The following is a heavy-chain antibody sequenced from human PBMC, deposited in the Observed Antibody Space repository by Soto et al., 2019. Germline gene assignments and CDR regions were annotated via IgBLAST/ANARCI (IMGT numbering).Heavy chain of an antibody. D-gene: IGHD2-21*01. J-gene: IGHJ6*03. CDR2: IYYSGST. CDR1: GGSINSDY. CDR3: ARLREVVVIASYGDYYYMDV. Sequence: PSETLSLTCSVSGGSINSDYWSWIRQPPGKGLEWIGYIYYSGSTNYNRSLRSRVTISVQTSKHQFSLRLSSVTAADTAVYYCARLREVVVIASYGDYYYMDVWGKGTTVTVSS. V-gene: IGHV4-59*08.